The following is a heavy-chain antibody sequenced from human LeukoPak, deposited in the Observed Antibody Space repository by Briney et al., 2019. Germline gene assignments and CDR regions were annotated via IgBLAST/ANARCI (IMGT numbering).Heavy chain of an antibody. CDR3: ARVPSRSVWLDP. Sequence: SVKVSCKASGGTFSSYAISWVRQAPGQGLEWMGRIIPIFGTANYAQKFQGRVTITTDESTSTAYMELSSLRSEDTAVYYCARVPSRSVWLDPWGQGTLVTVSS. D-gene: IGHD6-13*01. CDR2: IIPIFGTA. J-gene: IGHJ5*02. V-gene: IGHV1-69*05. CDR1: GGTFSSYA.